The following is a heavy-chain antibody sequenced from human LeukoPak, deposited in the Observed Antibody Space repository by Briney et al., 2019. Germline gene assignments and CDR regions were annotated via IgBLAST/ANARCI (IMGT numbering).Heavy chain of an antibody. J-gene: IGHJ1*01. CDR1: GFTFSSYG. CDR2: IWYDGSNK. Sequence: GRSLRLSCAASGFTFSSYGMHWVRQAPGKGLEWVAVIWYDGSNKYYADSVKGRFTISRDNSKNTLYLQMNSLRAEDTAVFYCAKGRRGSSYVHYFDTWGQGTLVSVSS. V-gene: IGHV3-33*06. CDR3: AKGRRGSSYVHYFDT. D-gene: IGHD3-22*01.